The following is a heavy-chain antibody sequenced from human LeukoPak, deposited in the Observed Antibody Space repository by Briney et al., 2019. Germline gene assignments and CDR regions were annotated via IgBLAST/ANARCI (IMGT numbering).Heavy chain of an antibody. CDR1: GFTFSNYA. J-gene: IGHJ4*01. V-gene: IGHV3-30-3*01. Sequence: GGSLRLSCAASGFTFSNYAIHWVRQAPGKGLDWVAVVSFDGSKKYYADSVRGRFTISRDNSKNTLYLQMNTLRPDDTAVYYCTRAKRGPFDYWGQGTLVTVSS. CDR3: TRAKRGPFDY. CDR2: VSFDGSKK.